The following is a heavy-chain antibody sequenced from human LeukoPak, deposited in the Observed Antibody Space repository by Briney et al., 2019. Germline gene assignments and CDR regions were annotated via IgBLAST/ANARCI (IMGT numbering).Heavy chain of an antibody. D-gene: IGHD5-12*01. V-gene: IGHV4-61*02. CDR3: AREPTINEEPNWFDS. J-gene: IGHJ5*01. CDR2: IYTSGST. Sequence: PSETLSLTCTVSCGSISSGSYDWSWIRQPAGTGLEWIGRIYTSGSTNYNPSLESRVAISVDTSKNQFSLKLSSVTAPDTAVYYCAREPTINEEPNWFDSWGQETLVTVSS. CDR1: CGSISSGSYD.